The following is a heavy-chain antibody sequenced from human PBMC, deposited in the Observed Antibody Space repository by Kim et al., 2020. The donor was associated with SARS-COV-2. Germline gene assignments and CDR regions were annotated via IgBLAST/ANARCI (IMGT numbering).Heavy chain of an antibody. Sequence: SETLSLTCTVSGGSISSYYWSWIRQPPGKGLEWIGYIYYSGSTNYNPSLKSRVTISVDTSKNQFSLKLSSVTAADTAVYYCARHSPLGYIVGAPRGAFDIWGQGTMVTVSS. CDR1: GGSISSYY. J-gene: IGHJ3*02. D-gene: IGHD1-26*01. CDR3: ARHSPLGYIVGAPRGAFDI. CDR2: IYYSGST. V-gene: IGHV4-59*08.